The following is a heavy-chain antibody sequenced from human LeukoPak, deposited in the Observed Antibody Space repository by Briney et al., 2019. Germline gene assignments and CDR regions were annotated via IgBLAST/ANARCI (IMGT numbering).Heavy chain of an antibody. CDR2: FFLSGGP. CDR1: GDFIRSSEW. CDR3: VRNGRYCLDY. J-gene: IGHJ4*02. V-gene: IGHV4-4*02. D-gene: IGHD1-14*01. Sequence: PSGTLSLTCDVSGDFIRSSEWWSWVRQPPGKGLEWIGQFFLSGGPNYRPSLRSRVTISVDRSKSQFSLKMAPVTAADTAIYYRVRNGRYCLDYWGQGTLVTVSS.